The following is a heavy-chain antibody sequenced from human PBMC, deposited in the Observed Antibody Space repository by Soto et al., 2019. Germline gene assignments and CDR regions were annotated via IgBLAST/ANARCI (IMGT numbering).Heavy chain of an antibody. V-gene: IGHV4-39*01. CDR2: IYYSGST. Sequence: PSETLYLTSTVSGGSISSSSYYWGWIRQPPGKGLEWIGSIYYSGSTYYNPSLKSRVTISVDTSKNQFSLKLSSVAAADTAVYYCASPGGWNYVWYYYGMDVWGQGTTVTGSS. CDR3: ASPGGWNYVWYYYGMDV. D-gene: IGHD1-7*01. J-gene: IGHJ6*02. CDR1: GGSISSSSYY.